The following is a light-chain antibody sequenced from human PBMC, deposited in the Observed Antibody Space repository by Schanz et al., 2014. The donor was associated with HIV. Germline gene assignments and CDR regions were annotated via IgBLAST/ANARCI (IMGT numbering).Light chain of an antibody. CDR2: GAS. CDR3: QQYDKYSYT. J-gene: IGKJ2*01. V-gene: IGKV3-20*01. CDR1: QRLSSSY. Sequence: EIVLTQSPGSLSLSPGGRATLSCGASQRLSSSYLAWYQQKPGQAPRLLIYGASTRATGIPARFSGSGSGTEFTLTISSLQPEDFATYYCQQYDKYSYTFGQGTKLEIK.